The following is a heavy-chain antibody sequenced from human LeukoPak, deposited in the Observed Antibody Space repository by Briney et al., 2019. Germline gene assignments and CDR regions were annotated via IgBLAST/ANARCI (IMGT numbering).Heavy chain of an antibody. J-gene: IGHJ4*02. CDR2: IYPSGST. CDR3: ARTSPRAATFDS. CDR1: GGSISSYY. V-gene: IGHV4-4*07. D-gene: IGHD2-15*01. Sequence: SEILSLTCSVSGGSISSYYWSWIRQPAGKGLEWIGRIYPSGSTNYNPSLKSRVTMSVDTSKNQFSLKLSSVTAADTAVYYCARTSPRAATFDSWGQGTLVTVSS.